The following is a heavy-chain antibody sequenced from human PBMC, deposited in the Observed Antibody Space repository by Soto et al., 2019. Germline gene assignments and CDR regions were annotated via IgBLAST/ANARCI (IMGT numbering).Heavy chain of an antibody. CDR2: ISYDGGNE. CDR1: GFTFSSYG. J-gene: IGHJ4*02. Sequence: GGSLRLSCAGSGFTFSSYGIHWVRQAPGKGLEWVALISYDGGNEKYTESVKDRFTISRDDSHNVAYLQMSSLRTEDTSMYYCAKDRYSGTYPTDFDYWGQGSLVTVSS. D-gene: IGHD1-26*01. V-gene: IGHV3-30*18. CDR3: AKDRYSGTYPTDFDY.